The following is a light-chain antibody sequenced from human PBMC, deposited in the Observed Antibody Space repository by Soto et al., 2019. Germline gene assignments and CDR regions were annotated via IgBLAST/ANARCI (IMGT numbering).Light chain of an antibody. CDR2: DVS. CDR1: SSDVGGSNY. CDR3: SSYTSSAPGVL. J-gene: IGLJ2*01. V-gene: IGLV2-14*03. Sequence: QSALTQPASVSGSPGQSITISCSGTSSDVGGSNYVSWYQQHPGEAPKLIIYDVSYRPSGVSNRFSGSKSGNTASLTISGLQAEDEAHYFCSSYTSSAPGVLFGGGTKADRP.